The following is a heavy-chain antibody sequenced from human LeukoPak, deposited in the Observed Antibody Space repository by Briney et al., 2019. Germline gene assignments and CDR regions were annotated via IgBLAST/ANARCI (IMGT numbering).Heavy chain of an antibody. CDR2: IKSKTDGGTT. CDR1: GFTFTNAW. Sequence: GGSLRLSCAASGFTFTNAWMSWVRQAPGKGLEWVGRIKSKTDGGTTDYSAPVKGRFTISRDDSKNTLYLQMNSLKTEDTAVYYCTTGPFDYYGSASYLANGMDVWGQGTTVTVSS. V-gene: IGHV3-15*01. J-gene: IGHJ6*02. D-gene: IGHD3-10*01. CDR3: TTGPFDYYGSASYLANGMDV.